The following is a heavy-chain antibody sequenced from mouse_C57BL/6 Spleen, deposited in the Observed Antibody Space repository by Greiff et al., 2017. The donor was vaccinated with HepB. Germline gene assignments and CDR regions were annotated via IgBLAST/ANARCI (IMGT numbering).Heavy chain of an antibody. CDR3: TNYDYDGIAY. J-gene: IGHJ3*01. V-gene: IGHV1-5*01. CDR1: GYTFTSYW. CDR2: IYPGNSDT. D-gene: IGHD2-4*01. Sequence: VQLQQSGPVLARPGASVKMSCKTSGYTFTSYWMHWVKQRPGQGLEWIGAIYPGNSDTSYNQKFKGKAKLTAVTSASTAYMELSSLTNEDSAVYYCTNYDYDGIAYWGQGTLVTVSA.